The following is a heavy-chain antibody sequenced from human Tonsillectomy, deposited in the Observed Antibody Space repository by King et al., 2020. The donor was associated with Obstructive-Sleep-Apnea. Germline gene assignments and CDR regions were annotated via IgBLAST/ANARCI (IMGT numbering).Heavy chain of an antibody. V-gene: IGHV3-72*01. CDR3: ARVSYGAYYFDY. CDR2: IRNKANSYTT. CDR1: GFTFSDHY. Sequence: DVQLVESGGGLVQPGGSLRLSCAASGFTFSDHYMDWVRQTPGKGLEWVARIRNKANSYTTEYAASVKGRFTVSGDESENSLYLQMNSLKTEDTAVYYCARVSYGAYYFDYWGQGTLVTVSS. J-gene: IGHJ4*02. D-gene: IGHD3-10*01.